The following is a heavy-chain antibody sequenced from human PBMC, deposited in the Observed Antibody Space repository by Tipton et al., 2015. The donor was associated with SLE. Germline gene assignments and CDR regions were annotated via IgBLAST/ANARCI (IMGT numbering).Heavy chain of an antibody. CDR3: ARGVAGFKSFDY. D-gene: IGHD6-19*01. CDR2: IYHSGST. CDR1: GGSVSSGSYY. V-gene: IGHV4-39*07. J-gene: IGHJ4*02. Sequence: TLSLTCTVSGGSVSSGSYYWGWIRQPPGKGLEWIRNIYHSGSTFYNPSLKSRVTISVDTSKNQFSLKLSSVTAADTAVYYCARGVAGFKSFDYWGQGTLVTVSS.